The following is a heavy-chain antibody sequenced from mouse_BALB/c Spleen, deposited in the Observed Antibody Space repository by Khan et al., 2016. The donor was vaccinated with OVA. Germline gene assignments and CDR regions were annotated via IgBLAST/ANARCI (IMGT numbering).Heavy chain of an antibody. Sequence: QVHVKQSGPGLVAPSQSLSITCTVSGFSLSNYGVSWVRQPPGKGLEWLGVTWGDGSTNYHSALISRLIITKDNSKRQVFLKLNSLQTDDTATYYCAKFTPEYYSMDYWGQGTSVTVSS. D-gene: IGHD1-1*01. CDR3: AKFTPEYYSMDY. J-gene: IGHJ4*01. CDR2: TWGDGST. CDR1: GFSLSNYG. V-gene: IGHV2-3*01.